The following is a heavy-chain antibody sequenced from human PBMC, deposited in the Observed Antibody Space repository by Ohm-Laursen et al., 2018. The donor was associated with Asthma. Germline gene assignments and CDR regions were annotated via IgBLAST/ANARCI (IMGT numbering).Heavy chain of an antibody. CDR3: ARDRGYDSSGAYFDY. D-gene: IGHD3-22*01. Sequence: GTLSLTCTVSGGSISSYYWSWIRQPPGKGLEWIGYIYYSGSTNYNPSLKSRVTISVDTSKNQFSLKLSSVTAADTAVYYCARDRGYDSSGAYFDYWGQGTLVTVSS. CDR1: GGSISSYY. J-gene: IGHJ4*02. V-gene: IGHV4-59*01. CDR2: IYYSGST.